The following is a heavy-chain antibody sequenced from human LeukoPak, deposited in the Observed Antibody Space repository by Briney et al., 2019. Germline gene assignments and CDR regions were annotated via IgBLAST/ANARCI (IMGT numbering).Heavy chain of an antibody. CDR1: GGSFSGYY. J-gene: IGHJ3*02. Sequence: SETLSLTCAVYGGSFSGYYWSWIRQHPGKGLEWIGYIYYSGSTYYNPSLKSRVTISVDTSMNQFSLKLSSVTAADTAVYYCASWVRRITMIVVVPDAFDIWGQGTMVTVSS. CDR2: IYYSGST. CDR3: ASWVRRITMIVVVPDAFDI. D-gene: IGHD3-22*01. V-gene: IGHV4-31*11.